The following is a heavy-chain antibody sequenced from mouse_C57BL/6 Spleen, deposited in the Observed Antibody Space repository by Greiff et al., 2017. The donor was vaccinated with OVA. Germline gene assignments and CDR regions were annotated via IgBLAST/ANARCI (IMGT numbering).Heavy chain of an antibody. V-gene: IGHV5-6*01. D-gene: IGHD2-10*02. Sequence: EVQLVESGGDLVKPGGSLKLSCAASGFTFSSYGMSWVRQTPDKRLEWVATISSGGSYTYYPDSVKGRFTISRDKAKNTLYLQMSSLKSEDTAMDYCARRGYGNYEDYWGQGTTLTVSS. J-gene: IGHJ2*01. CDR2: ISSGGSYT. CDR1: GFTFSSYG. CDR3: ARRGYGNYEDY.